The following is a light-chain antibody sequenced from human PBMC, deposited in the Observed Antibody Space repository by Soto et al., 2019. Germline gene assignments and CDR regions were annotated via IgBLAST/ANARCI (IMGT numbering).Light chain of an antibody. V-gene: IGLV1-40*01. CDR2: GNN. CDR3: QSYDSSLSALV. Sequence: QSVLTQPPSVSGAPGQRVTISCTGSSSNIGAGHDVHWYQQPPGTAPKLLIFGNNNRPSGVPDRFSGSKSGTSASLAITGLQAEDEAEYHCQSYDSSLSALVFGGGTKLTVL. J-gene: IGLJ3*02. CDR1: SSNIGAGHD.